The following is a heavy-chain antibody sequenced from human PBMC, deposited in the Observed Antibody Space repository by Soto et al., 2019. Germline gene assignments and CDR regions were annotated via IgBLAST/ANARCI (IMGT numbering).Heavy chain of an antibody. V-gene: IGHV1-69*13. J-gene: IGHJ3*02. D-gene: IGHD5-18*01. CDR1: GGTFSSYA. CDR3: ARGGYGHSDAFDI. Sequence: GASVKVSCKASGGTFSSYAISWVRQAPGQGLEWMGGIIPIFGTANYAQKFQGRVTITADESTSTAYMELGSLRSEDTAVYYCARGGYGHSDAFDIWGQGTMVTVSS. CDR2: IIPIFGTA.